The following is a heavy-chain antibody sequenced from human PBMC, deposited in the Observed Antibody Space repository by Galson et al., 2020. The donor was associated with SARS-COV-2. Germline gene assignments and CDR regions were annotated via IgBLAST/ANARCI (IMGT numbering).Heavy chain of an antibody. CDR2: ISWNSGSI. J-gene: IGHJ6*02. CDR3: AKGAWVGYYYGMDV. V-gene: IGHV3-9*01. CDR1: GFTFDDYA. Sequence: GGSLRLSCAASGFTFDDYAMPWVRQAPGKGLEWVSGISWNSGSIGYADSVKGRFTISRDNAKNSLYLQMNSLRAEDTALYYCAKGAWVGYYYGMDVWGQGTTVTVSS. D-gene: IGHD1-26*01.